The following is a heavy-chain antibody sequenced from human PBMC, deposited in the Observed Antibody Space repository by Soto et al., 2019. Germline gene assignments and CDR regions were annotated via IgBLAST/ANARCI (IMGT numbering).Heavy chain of an antibody. D-gene: IGHD3-22*01. Sequence: EVQLVESGGGLLQPGRSLRLSCTASGFTFDKYAMHWVRQAQGKGLEWVSGINWNSGTRDYADSVKGRFTISRDNAKNSLYLQMNSLRPEDTALYYCAKDIAGYFKTFGSWGQGTLVTVSS. CDR3: AKDIAGYFKTFGS. V-gene: IGHV3-9*01. CDR1: GFTFDKYA. J-gene: IGHJ4*02. CDR2: INWNSGTR.